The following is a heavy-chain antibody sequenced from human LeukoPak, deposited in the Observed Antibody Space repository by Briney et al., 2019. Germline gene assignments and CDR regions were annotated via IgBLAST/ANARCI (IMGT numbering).Heavy chain of an antibody. D-gene: IGHD3-22*01. CDR1: GFTFSSYA. Sequence: GWSLRLSCAASGFTFSSYAMSWVRQAPGKGLEWVSTIGSSGDTTYYAGSVKGRFTISRDNSRNTLYLQMNSLRAEDTAVYYCAKGGGSSGNSQSDCWGQGTLVTVSS. CDR3: AKGGGSSGNSQSDC. V-gene: IGHV3-23*01. J-gene: IGHJ4*02. CDR2: IGSSGDTT.